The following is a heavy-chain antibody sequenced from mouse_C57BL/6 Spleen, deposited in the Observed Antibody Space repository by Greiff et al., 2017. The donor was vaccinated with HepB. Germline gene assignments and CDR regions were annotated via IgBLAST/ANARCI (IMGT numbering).Heavy chain of an antibody. D-gene: IGHD2-5*01. CDR2: IYPRSGNT. CDR1: GYTFTSYG. J-gene: IGHJ4*01. V-gene: IGHV1-81*01. Sequence: VQLQQSGAELARPGASVKLSCKASGYTFTSYGISWVKQRTGQGLEWIGEIYPRSGNTYYHEKFKGKATLTADKPSSTAYMDLRSLTSEDSAVYFSARGDYSNLYAMDYWGQGDSVTVSS. CDR3: ARGDYSNLYAMDY.